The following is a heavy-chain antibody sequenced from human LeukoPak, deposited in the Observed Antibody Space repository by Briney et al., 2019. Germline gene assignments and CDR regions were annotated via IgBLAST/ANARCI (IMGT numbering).Heavy chain of an antibody. D-gene: IGHD6-6*01. V-gene: IGHV4-38-2*02. CDR3: ARIEYSSSRYYYYYMDV. J-gene: IGHJ6*03. CDR2: IYHSGST. Sequence: SETLSLTCTVSGYSISSGYYWGWLRPPPRKGLEWIGSIYHSGSTYYNPSLKSRVTISVDTSKNPFSLKLSSVTAADTAVYYCARIEYSSSRYYYYYMDVWGKGTTVTVSS. CDR1: GYSISSGYY.